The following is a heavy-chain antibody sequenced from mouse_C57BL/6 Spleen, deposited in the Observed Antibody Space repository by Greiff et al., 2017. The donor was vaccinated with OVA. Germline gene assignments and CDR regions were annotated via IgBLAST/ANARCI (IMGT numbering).Heavy chain of an antibody. CDR3: ARGLYYYGSPYFDY. D-gene: IGHD1-1*01. CDR2: IYPGSGST. Sequence: VQLQQPGAELVKPGASVKMSFTSYWITWVKQRPGQGLEWIGDIYPGSGSTNYNEKFKSKATLTVDTSSSTAYMQLSSLTSEDSAVYYCARGLYYYGSPYFDYWGQGTTLTVSS. J-gene: IGHJ2*01. CDR1: TSYW. V-gene: IGHV1-55*01.